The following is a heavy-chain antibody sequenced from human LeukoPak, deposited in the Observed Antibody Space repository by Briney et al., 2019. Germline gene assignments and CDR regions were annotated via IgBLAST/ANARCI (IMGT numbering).Heavy chain of an antibody. CDR2: FSSDGSTK. Sequence: PGGSLRLSCAASGFSFSTYCMHWVRQAPGKGLEWVALFSSDGSTKYYADSVKGRFTISRDNSKNSLNLQVNSLRVEDTAVYYCARPKEGFSGYDYLFDYWGQGTLVTVSS. J-gene: IGHJ4*02. CDR1: GFSFSTYC. D-gene: IGHD5-12*01. V-gene: IGHV3-30-3*01. CDR3: ARPKEGFSGYDYLFDY.